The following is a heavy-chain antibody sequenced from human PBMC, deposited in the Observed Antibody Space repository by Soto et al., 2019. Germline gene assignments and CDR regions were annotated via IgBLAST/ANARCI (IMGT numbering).Heavy chain of an antibody. Sequence: QVQLQESGPGLVKPSGTLSLTCAVSGGSISSSNWWSWVRQPPGKGLEWMGEIYHSGSTTYNPSLKSRVTISVDKSKNQFSLKLSSVTAADTAVYYCARDYMVRGVMRWFDPWGQGTLVTVSS. CDR1: GGSISSSNW. V-gene: IGHV4-4*02. CDR3: ARDYMVRGVMRWFDP. CDR2: IYHSGST. D-gene: IGHD3-10*01. J-gene: IGHJ5*02.